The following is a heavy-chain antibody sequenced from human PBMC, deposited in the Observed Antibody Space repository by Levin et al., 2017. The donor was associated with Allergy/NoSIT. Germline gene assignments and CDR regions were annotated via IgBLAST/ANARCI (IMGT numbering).Heavy chain of an antibody. J-gene: IGHJ4*02. CDR1: GSSFTRNW. Sequence: GGSLRLSCKASGSSFTRNWIAWVRQTPGKGLEWMGIIYPGDSDTRYSPSFQGQVTISADKSINTAYLQWSSLKASDTAIYYCARRIDYDDFLYSFDYWGQGTLVTVSS. V-gene: IGHV5-51*01. D-gene: IGHD4-17*01. CDR2: IYPGDSDT. CDR3: ARRIDYDDFLYSFDY.